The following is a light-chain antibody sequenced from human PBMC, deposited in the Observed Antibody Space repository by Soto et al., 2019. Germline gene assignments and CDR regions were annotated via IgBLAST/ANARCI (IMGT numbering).Light chain of an antibody. V-gene: IGKV3-20*01. J-gene: IGKJ3*01. Sequence: EIVLTQSPGTLSLSPGDTATLSCRASQSVRSNFLAWYQHKPGQAPRLLIHDAYSRATGIPDRFSGSGSDRDFTLIISRLELEDFAVYYCHYYDDSPPFPFGPGTKLDIK. CDR3: HYYDDSPPFP. CDR1: QSVRSNF. CDR2: DAY.